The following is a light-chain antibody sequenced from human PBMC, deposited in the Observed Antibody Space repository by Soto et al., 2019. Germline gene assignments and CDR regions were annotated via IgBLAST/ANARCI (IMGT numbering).Light chain of an antibody. CDR1: QDIRNF. J-gene: IGKJ2*01. CDR2: DAS. V-gene: IGKV1-33*01. Sequence: DIQMTQSPSSLSASVGDRVTITCQASQDIRNFLNWYQQKPGKAHKLLIYDASNLETSVPSRFSGSGSGTDFTCTISRLEREDIATYYCQQYDILPTFVQGTKLEIK. CDR3: QQYDILPT.